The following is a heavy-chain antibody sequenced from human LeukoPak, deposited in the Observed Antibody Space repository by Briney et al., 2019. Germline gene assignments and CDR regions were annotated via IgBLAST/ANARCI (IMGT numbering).Heavy chain of an antibody. CDR3: ARLLFGGSFQNYYYYMDV. J-gene: IGHJ6*03. CDR2: IRSKAYGGTA. CDR1: GFSYQDSA. D-gene: IGHD3-10*01. V-gene: IGHV3-49*04. Sequence: PGGSLRLSCTTSGFSYQDSAIRWVRQAPGKGLEWVGFIRSKAYGGTAQNAASVKGRFTFSRDDPKSIAYLQMNSLKTEDTAVYYCARLLFGGSFQNYYYYMDVWGKGTTVTVSS.